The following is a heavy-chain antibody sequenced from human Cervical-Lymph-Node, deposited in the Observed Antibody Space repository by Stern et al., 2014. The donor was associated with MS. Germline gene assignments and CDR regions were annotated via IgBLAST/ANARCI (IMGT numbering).Heavy chain of an antibody. J-gene: IGHJ4*02. Sequence: QVQLGQSGGGVVQPGGSLRLSCATSGFAFASYDLHWVRQAPGKGLEWVAFISNDGSNKYYADSLKDRFIVSRDYSKKTLNLQINSLRREDPAVYYCALPGHFYTNAPDYWGQGTLVTVSS. CDR3: ALPGHFYTNAPDY. V-gene: IGHV3-30*03. D-gene: IGHD2-8*01. CDR1: GFAFASYD. CDR2: ISNDGSNK.